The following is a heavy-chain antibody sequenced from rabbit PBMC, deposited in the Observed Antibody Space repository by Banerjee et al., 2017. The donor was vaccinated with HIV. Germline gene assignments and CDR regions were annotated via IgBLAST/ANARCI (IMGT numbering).Heavy chain of an antibody. CDR3: AREESDGGGHLKL. CDR2: INSNTGNT. CDR1: GFSFSSSYW. V-gene: IGHV1S45*01. D-gene: IGHD2-1*01. Sequence: QEQLVESGGGLVQPEASLTLTCKASGFSFSSSYWICWVRQAPGKGLEWIACINSNTGNTVYASWAKGPFTISKTSSTTVTLQMTSLTAADTATYFCAREESDGGGHLKLWGPGTLVTVS. J-gene: IGHJ4*01.